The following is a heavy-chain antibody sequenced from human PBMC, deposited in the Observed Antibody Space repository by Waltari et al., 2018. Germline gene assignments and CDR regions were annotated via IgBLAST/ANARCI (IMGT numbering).Heavy chain of an antibody. J-gene: IGHJ4*02. CDR2: IYTSGST. V-gene: IGHV4-4*07. D-gene: IGHD2-2*01. CDR1: GGSISSYY. CDR3: ARDSWEYQLLGPRGLDY. Sequence: QVQLQESGPGLVKPSETLSLTCTVSGGSISSYYWSWIRQPAGKGLEWIVRIYTSGSTNYTPSLKSRVTMSVDTSKNQFSLKLSSVTAADTAVYYCARDSWEYQLLGPRGLDYWVQGTLVTVSS.